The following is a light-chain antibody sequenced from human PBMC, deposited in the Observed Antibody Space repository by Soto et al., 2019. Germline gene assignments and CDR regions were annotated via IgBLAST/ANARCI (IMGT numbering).Light chain of an antibody. Sequence: QAVVTQPPSASGAPGQRVALSCAGTSSNIGAGYDVHWYQHLPGTAPKLLIFGNINRPAGVPDRFSGSKSGTSASLAISGLQAADEGYYYCQTYDTGVSGSIFGGGTKVTVL. CDR2: GNI. CDR1: SSNIGAGYD. CDR3: QTYDTGVSGSI. V-gene: IGLV1-40*01. J-gene: IGLJ2*01.